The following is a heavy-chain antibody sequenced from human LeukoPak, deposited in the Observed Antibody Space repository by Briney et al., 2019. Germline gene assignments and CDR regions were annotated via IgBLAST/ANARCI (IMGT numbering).Heavy chain of an antibody. CDR3: AKDRQTYCGGDCYPHFDY. V-gene: IGHV3-30*18. J-gene: IGHJ4*02. D-gene: IGHD2-21*02. CDR1: GFTFSSYG. CDR2: ISYDGSNK. Sequence: TGGSLRLSCAASGFTFSSYGMHWVRQAPGKGLEWVAVISYDGSNKYYADSVKGRFTISRDNSKNTLYLQMNSLRAEDTAVYYCAKDRQTYCGGDCYPHFDYWGQGTLVTVSS.